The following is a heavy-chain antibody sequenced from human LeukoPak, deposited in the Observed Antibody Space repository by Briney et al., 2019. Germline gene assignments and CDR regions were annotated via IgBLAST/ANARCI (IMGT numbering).Heavy chain of an antibody. Sequence: PGGSLRLSCAASGFTFSSYGMHWVRQAPGKGLEWVAVIWYDGSNKYYADSVKGRFTISRDNSKNTLYLQMNSLRAEDTAVYYCARDPPRRYYYDSSGSDAFDIWGQGTMVTVSS. D-gene: IGHD3-22*01. CDR1: GFTFSSYG. V-gene: IGHV3-33*01. CDR2: IWYDGSNK. CDR3: ARDPPRRYYYDSSGSDAFDI. J-gene: IGHJ3*02.